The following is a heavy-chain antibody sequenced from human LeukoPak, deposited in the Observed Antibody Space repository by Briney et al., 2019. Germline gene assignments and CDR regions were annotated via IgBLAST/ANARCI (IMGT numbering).Heavy chain of an antibody. CDR3: ARDPGGGNWFDP. V-gene: IGHV4-59*01. CDR1: GGSITGYY. J-gene: IGHJ5*02. D-gene: IGHD3-10*01. Sequence: NPSETLSLTCTVSGGSITGYYWTWIRQPPGKGLEWIGCIFYSGSTSYNPSLKSRVTISVDTSKNQFSLKLSSVTAADTAVYYCARDPGGGNWFDPWGQGTLVTVSS. CDR2: IFYSGST.